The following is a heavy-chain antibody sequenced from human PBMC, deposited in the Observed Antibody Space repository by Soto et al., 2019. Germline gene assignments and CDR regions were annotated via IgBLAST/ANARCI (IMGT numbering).Heavy chain of an antibody. CDR3: VRGPDAFDS. CDR1: GDSVSSNSAA. V-gene: IGHV6-1*01. D-gene: IGHD5-12*01. J-gene: IGHJ3*02. CDR2: TNYRSNWYN. Sequence: QVPLQPSGPGLVKPSQTLSLTCAISGDSVSSNSAAGNWIRQSPSRGLEWLGRTNYRSNWYNDYAVSVKSPITINPDTSKNQFSLQLNSVTPEDTAVYYCVRGPDAFDSWGQGTMVTVSS.